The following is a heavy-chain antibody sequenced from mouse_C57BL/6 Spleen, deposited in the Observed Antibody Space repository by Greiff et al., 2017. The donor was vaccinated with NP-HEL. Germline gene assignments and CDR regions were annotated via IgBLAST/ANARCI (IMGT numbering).Heavy chain of an antibody. CDR3: ARAALGAPRAY. Sequence: QVQLQQPGAELVRPGSSVKLSCKASGYTFTSYWMDWVKQRPGQGLEWIGNIYPSDSETHYNQKFKDKATLTVAKSSSPAYMQLSSLTYGDSAVYYCARAALGAPRAYWGQGTLVTVSA. V-gene: IGHV1-61*01. D-gene: IGHD3-1*01. J-gene: IGHJ3*01. CDR1: GYTFTSYW. CDR2: IYPSDSET.